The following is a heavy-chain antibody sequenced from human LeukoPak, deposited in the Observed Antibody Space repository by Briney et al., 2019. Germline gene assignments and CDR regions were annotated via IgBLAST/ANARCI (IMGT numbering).Heavy chain of an antibody. J-gene: IGHJ4*02. Sequence: GGSLRLSCEVSGFTFSDYFMSWIRQAPGKGLEWVSSVTTGGTDYADSVKGRFTISRDNAKNSVYLQMNSLRAEDTAVYYCARDFGEVREYYFDYWGQGTLVTVSS. V-gene: IGHV3-11*04. CDR2: VTTGGT. CDR3: ARDFGEVREYYFDY. CDR1: GFTFSDYF. D-gene: IGHD3-10*01.